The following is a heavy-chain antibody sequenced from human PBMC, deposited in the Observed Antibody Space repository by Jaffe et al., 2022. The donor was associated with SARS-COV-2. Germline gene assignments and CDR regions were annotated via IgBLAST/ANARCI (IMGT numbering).Heavy chain of an antibody. V-gene: IGHV3-48*02. CDR1: GFTFSSYS. J-gene: IGHJ6*02. CDR3: ARGERGGDSSAYYYYGMEV. D-gene: IGHD3-22*01. CDR2: SSSSSSTI. Sequence: EVRLVESGGGLVQPGGSLRLSCAASGFTFSSYSMNWVRQAPGKGLEWVSYSSSSSSTIHYADSVKGRFTISRDNAKNSLYLQMNSLRDEDTAVYYCARGERGGDSSAYYYYGMEVWGQGTTVTVSS.